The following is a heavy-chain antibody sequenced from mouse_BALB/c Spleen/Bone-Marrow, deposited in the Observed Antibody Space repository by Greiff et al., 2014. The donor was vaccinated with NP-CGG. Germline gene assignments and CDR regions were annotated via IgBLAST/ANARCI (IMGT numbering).Heavy chain of an antibody. CDR3: AREGGYYYGSSPYFDV. J-gene: IGHJ1*01. D-gene: IGHD1-1*01. CDR1: GYSFTGYF. Sequence: VQLKESGPELVKPGASVKISCKASGYSFTGYFMNWVMQSHGKSLEWIGRINPYNGDTLYNQKFKGKAALTVDKSSSTAHMELRSLASEDSAVYYCAREGGYYYGSSPYFDVWGAGTTVTVSS. CDR2: INPYNGDT. V-gene: IGHV1-20*02.